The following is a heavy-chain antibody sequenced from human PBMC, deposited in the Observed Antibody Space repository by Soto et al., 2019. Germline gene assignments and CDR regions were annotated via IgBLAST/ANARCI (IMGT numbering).Heavy chain of an antibody. V-gene: IGHV4-59*01. D-gene: IGHD3-10*01. Sequence: QVQLQESGPGLVKPSETLSLTCTVSGGSISSYYWSWIRQPPGKGLEWIGYIYYSGSTNYNPSLKSRVTISVDTSKNQFSLKLSSVTAADTAVYYCARGYGPTLDYWGQGTLVTVSS. J-gene: IGHJ4*02. CDR2: IYYSGST. CDR3: ARGYGPTLDY. CDR1: GGSISSYY.